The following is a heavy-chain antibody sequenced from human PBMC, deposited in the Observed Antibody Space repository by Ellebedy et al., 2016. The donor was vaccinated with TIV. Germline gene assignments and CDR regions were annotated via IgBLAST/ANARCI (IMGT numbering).Heavy chain of an antibody. CDR3: AADYGDYVVED. J-gene: IGHJ4*02. CDR1: GYTFAAYY. D-gene: IGHD4-17*01. CDR2: INPFRGIA. V-gene: IGHV1-69*02. Sequence: ASVKVSCKASGYTFAAYYIHWVRQAPGHGLEWMGRINPFRGIANYAQEFQGRVTITADKSTSTDYMELNSLRYEDTAVYYCAADYGDYVVEDWGQGTLITVSS.